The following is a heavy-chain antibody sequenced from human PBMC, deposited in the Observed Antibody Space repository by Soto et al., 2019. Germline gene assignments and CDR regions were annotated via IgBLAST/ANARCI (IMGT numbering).Heavy chain of an antibody. CDR3: ARVDYYDSSGDYGY. V-gene: IGHV1-18*04. CDR2: ISGYNGNT. D-gene: IGHD3-22*01. J-gene: IGHJ4*02. Sequence: QVKLVQSGAEVKKPGASVKVSCKASGYTFTIYGISWVRQAPGQGLEWMGWISGYNGNTDYAQNLQDRVTLTTDASTSSVYMELRSLRSDDTAVYYCARVDYYDSSGDYGYWGQGTLLTVSS. CDR1: GYTFTIYG.